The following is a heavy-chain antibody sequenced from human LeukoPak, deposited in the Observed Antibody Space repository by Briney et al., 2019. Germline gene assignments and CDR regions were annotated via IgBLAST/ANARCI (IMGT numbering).Heavy chain of an antibody. CDR1: GYTFTGYY. CDR3: ARDRATVVISWAFDI. J-gene: IGHJ3*02. D-gene: IGHD4-23*01. Sequence: ASVKVSCKASGYTFTGYYLHWVRQAPGQGLEWMGIINPSGGSTSYAQKFQGRVTMTRDMSTSTVYMELSSLRSEDTAVYYCARDRATVVISWAFDIWGQGTMVTVSS. V-gene: IGHV1-46*01. CDR2: INPSGGST.